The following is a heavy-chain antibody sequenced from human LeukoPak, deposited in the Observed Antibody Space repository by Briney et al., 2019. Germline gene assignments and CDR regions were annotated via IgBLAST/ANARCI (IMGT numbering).Heavy chain of an antibody. CDR2: ISYDANIGSNK. CDR1: GFTFSRYA. CDR3: ARDGGYDFWSGYYQDY. J-gene: IGHJ4*02. V-gene: IGHV3-30-3*01. Sequence: GGSLRLSCATSGFTFSRYAMHWVRQAPGKGLEWVALISYDANIGSNKYYADSVKGRFTISRDNSKNTLYLQMNSLRAEDTGVYYCARDGGYDFWSGYYQDYWGQGTLVTVSS. D-gene: IGHD3-3*01.